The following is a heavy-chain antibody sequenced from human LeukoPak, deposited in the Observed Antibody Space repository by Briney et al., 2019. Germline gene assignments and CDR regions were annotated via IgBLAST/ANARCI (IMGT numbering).Heavy chain of an antibody. V-gene: IGHV5-51*01. CDR3: ARRESSGSIDH. J-gene: IGHJ4*02. CDR2: IYPFDSDT. D-gene: IGHD6-19*01. Sequence: GESLKISCKGSGYSFTNCWIGWVRQVPGKGLEWMGIIYPFDSDTRYGPSFQGQVTISADKSISTAYLQWSSLKASDTAMYYCARRESSGSIDHWGQGTLVTVSS. CDR1: GYSFTNCW.